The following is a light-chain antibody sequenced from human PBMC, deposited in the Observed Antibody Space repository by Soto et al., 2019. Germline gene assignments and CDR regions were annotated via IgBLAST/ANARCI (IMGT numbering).Light chain of an antibody. V-gene: IGKV1-5*03. CDR1: QSISPW. Sequence: DIQRTQSPSTLSASVGNRVTITCRASQSISPWLAWYQQKPGKAPRLLIFKTSDLVSGVPSRFRGSGSGTEFTLTISSLQSEDFAVYYCQQYNNWPPWTFGQRTKVEIK. CDR3: QQYNNWPPWT. CDR2: KTS. J-gene: IGKJ1*01.